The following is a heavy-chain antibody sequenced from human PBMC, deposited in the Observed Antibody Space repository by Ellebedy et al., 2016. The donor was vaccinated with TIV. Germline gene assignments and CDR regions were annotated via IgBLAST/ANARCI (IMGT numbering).Heavy chain of an antibody. V-gene: IGHV4-34*01. Sequence: MPSETLSLTFAVYGGSTSDSYGTWFRQSPGKGLPWVGEIINDGGTPHYSPSLKSRVPILLDPSKTQISLKVSSVTAADTAVYYCARGPLFSGYDYYYGLDVWGQGTTVTVSS. CDR3: ARGPLFSGYDYYYGLDV. D-gene: IGHD5-12*01. CDR2: IINDGGTP. CDR1: GGSTSDSY. J-gene: IGHJ6*02.